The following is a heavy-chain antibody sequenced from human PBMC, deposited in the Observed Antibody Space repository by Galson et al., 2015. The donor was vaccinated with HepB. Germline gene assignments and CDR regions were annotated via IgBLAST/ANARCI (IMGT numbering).Heavy chain of an antibody. CDR2: TYYRSKWYN. CDR3: AREWFGEFSWLGS. CDR1: GDSVSSNSAA. D-gene: IGHD3-10*01. Sequence: CAISGDSVSSNSAAWNWIRQSPSRGLEWLGRTYYRSKWYNDSAVSVKSRITINPDTSKNQFSLQLNSVTPDHTAVYYCAREWFGEFSWLGSWGQGTLVTVSS. V-gene: IGHV6-1*01. J-gene: IGHJ4*02.